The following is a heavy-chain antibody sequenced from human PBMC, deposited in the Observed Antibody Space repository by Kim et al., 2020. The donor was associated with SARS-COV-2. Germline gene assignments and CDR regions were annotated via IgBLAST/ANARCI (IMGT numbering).Heavy chain of an antibody. Sequence: DSGKGRITISRDKSKNTLYLKRNSLRAEDTAVYYCAKSAARSWNYFHFDFWGQGTLVTVSS. V-gene: IGHV3-30*02. D-gene: IGHD1-7*01. CDR3: AKSAARSWNYFHFDF. J-gene: IGHJ4*02.